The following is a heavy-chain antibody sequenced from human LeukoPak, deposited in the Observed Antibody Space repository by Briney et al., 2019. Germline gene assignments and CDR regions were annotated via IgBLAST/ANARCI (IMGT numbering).Heavy chain of an antibody. CDR2: IYHSGST. V-gene: IGHV4-30-2*01. J-gene: IGHJ6*02. CDR3: ARGTGRRCMDV. CDR1: GGSISSGGYS. Sequence: PSQTLSLTCAVSGGSISSGGYSWSWIRQPPGKGLEWIGYIYHSGSTYYNPSLKSRVTISVDRSKNQFSLKLSSVTAADTAVYYCARGTGRRCMDVWGQGTTVTVSS. D-gene: IGHD1-1*01.